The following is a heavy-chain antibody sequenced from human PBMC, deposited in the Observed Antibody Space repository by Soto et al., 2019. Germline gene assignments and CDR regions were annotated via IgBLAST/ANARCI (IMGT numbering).Heavy chain of an antibody. D-gene: IGHD6-13*01. CDR3: ARASDSSSCQSF. Sequence: AVRSLRLSCSASGFTFRDYGMNWVRQAPGKGLEWVSSISSSSGYIYYADSVKGRFTVSRDNAEKSLYLQMNSLTTEDTAVYYCARASDSSSCQSFWGQGTLVTVSS. V-gene: IGHV3-21*01. J-gene: IGHJ4*02. CDR1: GFTFRDYG. CDR2: ISSSSGYI.